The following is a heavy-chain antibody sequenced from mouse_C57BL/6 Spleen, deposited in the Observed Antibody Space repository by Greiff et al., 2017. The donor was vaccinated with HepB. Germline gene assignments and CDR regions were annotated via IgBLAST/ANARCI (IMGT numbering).Heavy chain of an antibody. CDR2: IYPGDGDT. Sequence: VQLQQSGAELVKPGASVKISCKASGYAFSSYWMNWVKQRPGKGLEWIGQIYPGDGDTNYNGKFKGKATLTADKSSSTAYMQLSSLTSEDSAVYFCARWGSNYTLDYWGQGTTLTVSS. D-gene: IGHD2-5*01. CDR3: ARWGSNYTLDY. J-gene: IGHJ2*01. CDR1: GYAFSSYW. V-gene: IGHV1-80*01.